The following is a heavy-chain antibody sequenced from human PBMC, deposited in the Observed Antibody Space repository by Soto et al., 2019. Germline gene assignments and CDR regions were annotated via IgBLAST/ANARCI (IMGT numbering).Heavy chain of an antibody. Sequence: SVKVSCKASGGTFSSYAISWVRQAPGQGLEWMGGIIPIFGTANYAQKFQGRVTITADESTSTAYMELSSLRSEDTAVYYCARHDLAYCGGDCYAPVYFQHWGQGTLVTVSS. V-gene: IGHV1-69*13. D-gene: IGHD2-21*02. CDR3: ARHDLAYCGGDCYAPVYFQH. CDR2: IIPIFGTA. J-gene: IGHJ1*01. CDR1: GGTFSSYA.